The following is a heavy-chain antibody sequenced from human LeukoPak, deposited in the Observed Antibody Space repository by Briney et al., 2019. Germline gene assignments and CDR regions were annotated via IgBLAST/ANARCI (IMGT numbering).Heavy chain of an antibody. CDR1: GYTFTSYG. CDR3: ARDLDGGSHWFDP. CDR2: MNPNSGNT. D-gene: IGHD3-16*01. J-gene: IGHJ5*02. V-gene: IGHV1-8*03. Sequence: ASVKVSCKASGYTFTSYGISWVRQAPGQGLEWMGWMNPNSGNTGYAQKFQGRVTITRNTSISTAYMELSSLRSEDTAVYYCARDLDGGSHWFDPWGQGTLVTVSS.